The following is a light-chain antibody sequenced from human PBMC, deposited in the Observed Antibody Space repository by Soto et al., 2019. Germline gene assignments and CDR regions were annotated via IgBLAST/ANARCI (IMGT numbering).Light chain of an antibody. CDR3: SSYAGSNTVYV. Sequence: QSALTQPPSASGSPGQSVTISCTGTSSDVGGYSYVSWYQQHPGKAPKLMIYEVSKRPSGVPDRFSGSKSGNTASLTVSGLQAEDEVDYYCSSYAGSNTVYVFGTGTEVTVL. J-gene: IGLJ1*01. CDR2: EVS. CDR1: SSDVGGYSY. V-gene: IGLV2-8*01.